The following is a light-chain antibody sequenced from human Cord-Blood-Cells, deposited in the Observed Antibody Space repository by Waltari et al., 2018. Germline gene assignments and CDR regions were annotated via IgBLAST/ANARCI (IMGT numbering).Light chain of an antibody. Sequence: DIVMTQSPLSLPVTAGEPASISCRSSQSLLHSNGSNYLDWDLQKPVQSPQLLIYLGSNRASEVPDRFSGSGSGTDFTLKISRVEAEDVGVYYCIQALQTPFTFGPGTKVDIK. CDR2: LGS. CDR1: QSLLHSNGSNY. CDR3: IQALQTPFT. V-gene: IGKV2-28*01. J-gene: IGKJ3*01.